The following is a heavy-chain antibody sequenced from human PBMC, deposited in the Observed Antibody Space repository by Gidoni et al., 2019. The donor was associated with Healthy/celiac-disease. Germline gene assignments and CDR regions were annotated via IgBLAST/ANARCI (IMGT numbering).Heavy chain of an antibody. J-gene: IGHJ6*02. Sequence: EVQLVESGGGLVKPAGSLRLTCAASAFNFSSYSMNWVRQAPGKGLEWVSSISSSSSYISYADSVKGRFTISRDNAKNSLYLQMNSRRAEDTAVYYCARDRRSSSLGGMDVCGQGTTVTVSS. D-gene: IGHD6-13*01. CDR1: AFNFSSYS. V-gene: IGHV3-21*01. CDR3: ARDRRSSSLGGMDV. CDR2: ISSSSSYI.